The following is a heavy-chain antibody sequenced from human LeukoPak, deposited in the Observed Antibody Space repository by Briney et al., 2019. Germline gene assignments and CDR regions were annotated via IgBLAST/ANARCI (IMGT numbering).Heavy chain of an antibody. CDR2: IIPIFGTA. D-gene: IGHD2-15*01. V-gene: IGHV1-69*06. J-gene: IGHJ6*03. CDR3: ARGPAPYCSGGSCYRPFYYYYYMDV. Sequence: SVKVSCKASGGTFSSYAISWVRQAPGQGLEWMGGIIPIFGTANYAQKFQGRVTITADKSTSTAYMELSSLRSEDTAVYYCARGPAPYCSGGSCYRPFYYYYYMDVWGKGTTVTVSS. CDR1: GGTFSSYA.